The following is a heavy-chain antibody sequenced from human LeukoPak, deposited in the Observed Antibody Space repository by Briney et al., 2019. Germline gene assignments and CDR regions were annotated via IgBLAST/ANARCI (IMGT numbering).Heavy chain of an antibody. CDR3: ARDTCVRSTSCYVISGHYYYYGMDV. D-gene: IGHD2-2*01. J-gene: IGHJ6*02. Sequence: GASVKVSCRASGYTFTGYYMHWVRQAPGQGLEWMGWINPNSGGTNYAQKFQGRVTMTRDTSISTAYMELSRLRSDDTAVYYCARDTCVRSTSCYVISGHYYYYGMDVWGQGTTVTVSS. CDR1: GYTFTGYY. CDR2: INPNSGGT. V-gene: IGHV1-2*02.